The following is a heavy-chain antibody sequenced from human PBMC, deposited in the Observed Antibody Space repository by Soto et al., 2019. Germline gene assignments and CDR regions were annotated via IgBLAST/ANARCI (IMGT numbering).Heavy chain of an antibody. D-gene: IGHD6-19*01. CDR2: IRYDGSNK. Sequence: GGSLRLSCAASGFTFSSYGMHWVRQAPGKGLEWVAVIRYDGSNKYYADSVKGRFTISRDNSKNTLYLQMNSLRAEDTAVHYCSIGVARQVAGTGDAFDIWGQGTMVTVAS. J-gene: IGHJ3*02. CDR1: GFTFSSYG. V-gene: IGHV3-33*01. CDR3: SIGVARQVAGTGDAFDI.